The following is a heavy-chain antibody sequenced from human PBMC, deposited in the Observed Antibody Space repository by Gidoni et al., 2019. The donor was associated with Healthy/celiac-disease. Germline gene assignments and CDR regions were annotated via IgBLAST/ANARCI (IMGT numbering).Heavy chain of an antibody. V-gene: IGHV3-30-3*01. CDR3: ARERRTYYDFWSGYHSPYYYYMDV. CDR1: GFTFSSYA. D-gene: IGHD3-3*01. J-gene: IGHJ6*03. CDR2: ISYDGSNK. Sequence: QVQLVESGGGVVQPGRSLRPSCAASGFTFSSYAMHWGRQAPGKGLEWVAVISYDGSNKYYADSVKGRFTISRDNSKNTLYLQMNSLRAEDTAVYYCARERRTYYDFWSGYHSPYYYYMDVWGKGTTVTVSS.